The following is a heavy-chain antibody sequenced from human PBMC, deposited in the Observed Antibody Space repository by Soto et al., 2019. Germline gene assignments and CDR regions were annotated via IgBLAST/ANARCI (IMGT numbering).Heavy chain of an antibody. V-gene: IGHV4-34*01. D-gene: IGHD3-22*01. CDR2: INHSGST. CDR3: ASLSHDSSGYYPSPFDY. CDR1: GGSFSGYY. Sequence: ETLSLTCAVYGGSFSGYYWSWIRQPPGKGLEWIGEINHSGSTNYNPSLKSRVTISVDTSKNQFSLKLSSVTAADTAVYYCASLSHDSSGYYPSPFDYWGQGTLVTVSS. J-gene: IGHJ4*02.